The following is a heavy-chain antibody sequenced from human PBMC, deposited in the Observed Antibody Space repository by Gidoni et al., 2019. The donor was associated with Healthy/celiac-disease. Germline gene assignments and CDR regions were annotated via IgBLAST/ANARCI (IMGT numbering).Heavy chain of an antibody. V-gene: IGHV4-30-4*01. CDR1: GGSISSGEYY. CDR3: ARVVRSATPVLFDY. D-gene: IGHD6-25*01. CDR2: IYYSGST. Sequence: QVQLQESGPGLVKPSQTLSLTCTVSGGSISSGEYYWSWIRQPPGKGLEWIGYIYYSGSTYYNPSLKIRVTISVDTSKNQFSLKLSSVTAADTAVYYCARVVRSATPVLFDYWGQGTLVTVSS. J-gene: IGHJ4*02.